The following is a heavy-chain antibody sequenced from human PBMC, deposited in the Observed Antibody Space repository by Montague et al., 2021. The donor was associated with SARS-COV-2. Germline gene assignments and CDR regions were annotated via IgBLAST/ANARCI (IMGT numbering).Heavy chain of an antibody. Sequence: SLRLSCAASGFTFSSYSMNWVRQAPGKGLEWVSYISSSSSTIYYXDSXRGRFTISRDNAKNSLYLQMNSLRAEDTAVYYCARDLRWGYYDISTGYYRPLDYWGQGTLVTVS. V-gene: IGHV3-48*04. J-gene: IGHJ4*02. CDR2: ISSSSSTI. D-gene: IGHD3-9*01. CDR3: ARDLRWGYYDISTGYYRPLDY. CDR1: GFTFSSYS.